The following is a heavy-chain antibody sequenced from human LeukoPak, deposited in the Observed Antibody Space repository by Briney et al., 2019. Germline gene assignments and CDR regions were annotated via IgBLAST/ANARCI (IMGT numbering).Heavy chain of an antibody. CDR2: INPNSGGT. D-gene: IGHD6-6*01. CDR1: GYTFTGYY. V-gene: IGHV1-2*06. J-gene: IGHJ4*02. Sequence: ASVKVSCKASGYTFTGYYMHWVRQAPGQGLEWMGRINPNSGGTNYAQKFQGRVTMTRDTSISTAYMELSRLRSDDTAVYYCAREPRIAARPLDYWGQGTLVTVSS. CDR3: AREPRIAARPLDY.